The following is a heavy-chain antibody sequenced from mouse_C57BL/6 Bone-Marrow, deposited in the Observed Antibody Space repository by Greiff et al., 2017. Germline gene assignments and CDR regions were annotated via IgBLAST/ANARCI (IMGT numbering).Heavy chain of an antibody. CDR1: GYTFTDYY. Sequence: EVQLQQSGPELVKPGASVKISCKASGYTFTDYYMNWVKQSPGKSLEWIGDINPNNGGTSYNQKFKGKATLTVDKSSSTAYMELRSLTSEDSAVYYCARESIYYDYEDYFDYWGQGTTLTVSS. CDR3: ARESIYYDYEDYFDY. D-gene: IGHD2-4*01. V-gene: IGHV1-26*01. J-gene: IGHJ2*01. CDR2: INPNNGGT.